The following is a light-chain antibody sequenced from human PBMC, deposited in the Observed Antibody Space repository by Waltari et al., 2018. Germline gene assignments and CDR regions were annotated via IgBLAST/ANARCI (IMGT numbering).Light chain of an antibody. CDR3: QQYDSTPRWT. CDR2: WAS. J-gene: IGKJ1*01. V-gene: IGKV4-1*01. Sequence: DIVMTQSPDSLAVSLGERATINCKSSQSVLYSSNNKNYLAWYQQKPGQPPKLLIYWASTRESGVPDRLSGSGSGTDFTLTISSLQAEDVAVYYCQQYDSTPRWTFGQGTKVEIK. CDR1: QSVLYSSNNKNY.